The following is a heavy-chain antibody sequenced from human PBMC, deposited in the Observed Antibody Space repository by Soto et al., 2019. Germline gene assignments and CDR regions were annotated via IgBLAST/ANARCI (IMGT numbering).Heavy chain of an antibody. Sequence: QVQLVQSGAEVKKPGASVKVSCKASGYSFSIYGISWVRQTPGQGLEWMGWISAYKGHTNYAQKFQGRVAMTTDTSMSTAYMEMRSLRSDDTAVYYCARVYCSSTICPTGSSGGSWGQGTLVTVSS. V-gene: IGHV1-18*04. CDR1: GYSFSIYG. J-gene: IGHJ5*02. CDR2: ISAYKGHT. D-gene: IGHD2-2*01. CDR3: ARVYCSSTICPTGSSGGS.